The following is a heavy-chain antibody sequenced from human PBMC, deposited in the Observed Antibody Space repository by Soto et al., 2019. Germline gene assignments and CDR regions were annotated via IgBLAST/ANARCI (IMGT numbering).Heavy chain of an antibody. V-gene: IGHV4-59*01. Sequence: VQLQESGPGLVKSSETLSLTCSVSGGSISSYYWTWIRQPPGKGLEWIGYIYSSGRTNYNPSLNSRVTLSVDPSTTQFSLKLNSVTAADTAVYYCASLAYPHYFDFWGRGTLVTVSS. CDR2: IYSSGRT. CDR1: GGSISSYY. J-gene: IGHJ4*02. CDR3: ASLAYPHYFDF.